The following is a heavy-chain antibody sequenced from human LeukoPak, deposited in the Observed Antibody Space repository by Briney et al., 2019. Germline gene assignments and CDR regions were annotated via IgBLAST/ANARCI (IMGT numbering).Heavy chain of an antibody. CDR3: ARGYSSSWYFNWFDP. V-gene: IGHV4-39*07. Sequence: SETLSLTCRVSGGSISSNSYYWVWIRPPPGKGLEWIGTISYSGSTYYNPSLKSRVTMSVDTSKNQFSLKLTSVTAADTAVYYCARGYSSSWYFNWFDPWGQGTLVTVSS. D-gene: IGHD6-13*01. CDR1: GGSISSNSYY. J-gene: IGHJ5*02. CDR2: ISYSGST.